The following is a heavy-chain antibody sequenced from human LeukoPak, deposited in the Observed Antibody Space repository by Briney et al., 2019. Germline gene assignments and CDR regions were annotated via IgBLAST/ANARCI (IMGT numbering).Heavy chain of an antibody. CDR2: IRSKAYGGTT. CDR1: GFTFGDYA. J-gene: IGHJ4*02. V-gene: IGHV3-49*04. CDR3: TGGPYCVFWSGYSYFDN. D-gene: IGHD3-3*01. Sequence: GRSLRLSCAASGFTFGDYAMSWVRQAPGKGLKWVGFIRSKAYGGTTEYAASVKGRFTISRDDSKSIAYLQMNSLKTEDTAVFYCTGGPYCVFWSGYSYFDNGGQGTLVTVSS.